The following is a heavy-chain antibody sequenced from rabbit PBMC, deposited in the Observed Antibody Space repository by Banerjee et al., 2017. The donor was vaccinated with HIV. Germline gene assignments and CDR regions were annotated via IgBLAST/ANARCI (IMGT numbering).Heavy chain of an antibody. D-gene: IGHD4-2*01. CDR3: ARGLLIGDL. CDR1: GFDFSSYG. Sequence: QEQLVESGGGLVQPGGSLKLSCKASGFDFSSYGVSWVRQAPGKGLEWIGYIDPVFGSTYYASWVNGRFTISKASSTTVTLQMTSLTAADTATYFCARGLLIGDLWGPGTLVTVS. V-gene: IGHV1S39*01. J-gene: IGHJ4*01. CDR2: IDPVFGST.